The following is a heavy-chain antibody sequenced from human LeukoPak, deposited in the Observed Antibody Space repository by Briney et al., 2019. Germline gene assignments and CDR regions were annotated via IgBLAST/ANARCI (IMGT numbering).Heavy chain of an antibody. CDR3: ARGDNWNPIDY. D-gene: IGHD1-20*01. J-gene: IGHJ4*02. V-gene: IGHV3-74*01. CDR2: INSDGSTT. CDR1: GFTFSYYW. Sequence: GSLRLSCAASGFTFSYYWMHWVRQAPGKGPVWVSRINSDGSTTTYADSVKGRFTISRDNAKNSLYLQMNSLRAEDTAVYYCARGDNWNPIDYWGQGTLVTVSS.